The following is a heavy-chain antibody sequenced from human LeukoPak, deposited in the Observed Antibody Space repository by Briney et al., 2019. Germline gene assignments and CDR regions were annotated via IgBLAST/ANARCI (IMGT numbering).Heavy chain of an antibody. D-gene: IGHD6-19*01. J-gene: IGHJ6*02. Sequence: GGSLRLSCVGSGFTFSGYGVHWVRQAPGKGLEWVSVISGDGSDIYYADSVKGRFTISRDNSRTTLYLQMNSLRPEDTAVYYCAKEDIRGWYRMDVWGQGTTVTVPS. CDR2: ISGDGSDI. CDR1: GFTFSGYG. V-gene: IGHV3-30*18. CDR3: AKEDIRGWYRMDV.